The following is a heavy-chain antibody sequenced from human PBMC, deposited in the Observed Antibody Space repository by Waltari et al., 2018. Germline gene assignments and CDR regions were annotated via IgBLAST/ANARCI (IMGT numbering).Heavy chain of an antibody. CDR3: ATGGAARKGFDP. CDR1: GYTFTGYY. V-gene: IGHV1-2*06. Sequence: QVQLVESGAEVKKPGASVKVSCKASGYTFTGYYMHWVRQAPGQGLEWMGRINPNSGGTNYAQKFQGRVTITADTSTDTAYMELSSLRSEDTAVYYCATGGAARKGFDPWGQGTLVTVSS. J-gene: IGHJ5*02. D-gene: IGHD6-6*01. CDR2: INPNSGGT.